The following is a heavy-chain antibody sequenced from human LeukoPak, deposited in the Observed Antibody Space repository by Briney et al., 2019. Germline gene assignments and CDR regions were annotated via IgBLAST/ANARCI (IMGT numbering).Heavy chain of an antibody. CDR2: IYTTGST. Sequence: SETLSLTCTVSGVSISSGSYYWSWNRQPAGMGLEWIGRIYTTGSTNYNPSLKSRLTISVDTSKNQFSLKLRSVTAADTAVYYCARIKCGGDCRGYYYYYHMDIWGKGTTVTISS. CDR3: ARIKCGGDCRGYYYYYHMDI. J-gene: IGHJ6*03. D-gene: IGHD2-21*02. CDR1: GVSISSGSYY. V-gene: IGHV4-61*02.